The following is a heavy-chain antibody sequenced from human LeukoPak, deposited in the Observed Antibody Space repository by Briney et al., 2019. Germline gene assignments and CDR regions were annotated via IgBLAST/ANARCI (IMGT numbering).Heavy chain of an antibody. CDR3: ASLGYCSSTSCSYFDY. Sequence: GGSLRLSCAASGFTFSNYWMSWVRQAPGKGLEWVANIKQDGTEKYYVDSVKGRFTISRDNAKNSLYLQMNSLRAEDTAVYYCASLGYCSSTSCSYFDYWGQGTLVTVSS. V-gene: IGHV3-7*03. CDR2: IKQDGTEK. J-gene: IGHJ4*02. D-gene: IGHD2-2*01. CDR1: GFTFSNYW.